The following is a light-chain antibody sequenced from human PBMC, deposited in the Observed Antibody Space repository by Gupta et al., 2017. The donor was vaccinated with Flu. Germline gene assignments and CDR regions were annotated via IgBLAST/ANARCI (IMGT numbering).Light chain of an antibody. CDR2: WAS. Sequence: DIVMTQSPDSLAVSLGERATINCKSSQSVLYSSKNKNYLAWYQQKPGQPPKLLIYWASTRESGVPDSFSGGGSGTDFTLTISSLQAEDVAVYYCQQEDSTPFTFGHGTKVDIK. CDR3: QQEDSTPFT. J-gene: IGKJ3*01. CDR1: QSVLYSSKNKNY. V-gene: IGKV4-1*01.